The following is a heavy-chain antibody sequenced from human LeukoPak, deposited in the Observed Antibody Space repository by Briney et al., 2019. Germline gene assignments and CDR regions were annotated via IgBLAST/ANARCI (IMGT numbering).Heavy chain of an antibody. J-gene: IGHJ5*01. Sequence: SETLSLTCTVSGGSISGYYWSWIRQPAGKGLEWIGRIYTSRTTNYKPSLKRRLTMSVDTSKNQFSLKLSSVTAADTAVYYCARQTRSGSYSGGFDSWGQGTLVTVSS. V-gene: IGHV4-4*07. CDR3: ARQTRSGSYSGGFDS. D-gene: IGHD3-10*01. CDR2: IYTSRTT. CDR1: GGSISGYY.